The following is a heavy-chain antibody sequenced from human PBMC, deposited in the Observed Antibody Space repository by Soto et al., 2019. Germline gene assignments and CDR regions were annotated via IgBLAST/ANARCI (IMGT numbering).Heavy chain of an antibody. V-gene: IGHV1-3*01. Sequence: ASVKVSCKASGYTFTSYAMHWVRQAPGQRLEWMGWINAGNGNTKYSQKFQGRVTITRDTSASTAYMELSSLRSEDTAVYYCARESEQWLSDNWFDPWGQGTLVTVPS. CDR1: GYTFTSYA. D-gene: IGHD6-19*01. CDR2: INAGNGNT. CDR3: ARESEQWLSDNWFDP. J-gene: IGHJ5*02.